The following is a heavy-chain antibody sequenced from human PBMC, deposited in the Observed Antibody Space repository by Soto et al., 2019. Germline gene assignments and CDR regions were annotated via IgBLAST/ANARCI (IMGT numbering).Heavy chain of an antibody. CDR1: GYTFSGYY. CDR2: INPNSGGT. CDR3: AREGMYYYDSSGYYRRGWFDP. D-gene: IGHD3-22*01. V-gene: IGHV1-2*02. J-gene: IGHJ5*02. Sequence: ASVKVSCKASGYTFSGYYIHWLRQAPGQGLEWMGWINPNSGGTNYAQKFQGRVTVTRDTPTSTAYMELSRLTSDDTAVYYCAREGMYYYDSSGYYRRGWFDPWGQGTLVTVSS.